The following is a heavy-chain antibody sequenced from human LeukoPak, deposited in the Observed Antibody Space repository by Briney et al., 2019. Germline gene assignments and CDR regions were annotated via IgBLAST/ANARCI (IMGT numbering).Heavy chain of an antibody. J-gene: IGHJ4*02. CDR3: ARDIDSSGFPSMSDY. CDR1: GFTFSSYS. CDR2: ISSSSSYI. V-gene: IGHV3-21*01. D-gene: IGHD6-19*01. Sequence: PGGSLRLSCAASGFTFSSYSMNWVRQAPGKGLEWVSSISSSSSYIYYADSVKGRFTISRDNAKNSLYLQMNSLRAEDTAVYYCARDIDSSGFPSMSDYWGQGTLVTVSS.